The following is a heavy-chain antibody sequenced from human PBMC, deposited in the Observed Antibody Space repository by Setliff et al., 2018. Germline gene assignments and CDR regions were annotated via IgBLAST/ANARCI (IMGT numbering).Heavy chain of an antibody. J-gene: IGHJ4*02. D-gene: IGHD2-8*02. Sequence: SETLSLTCTVSGDSISINTYFWGWIRQSPGKGLAWIGNIYTSGNTNYNPSLKSRVPISVDTSKNQFSLKLSSVTAADTAVFYCARGRGYCAYWYALPSFDSWGQGALVTVSS. CDR2: IYTSGNT. CDR3: ARGRGYCAYWYALPSFDS. CDR1: GDSISINTYF. V-gene: IGHV4-39*07.